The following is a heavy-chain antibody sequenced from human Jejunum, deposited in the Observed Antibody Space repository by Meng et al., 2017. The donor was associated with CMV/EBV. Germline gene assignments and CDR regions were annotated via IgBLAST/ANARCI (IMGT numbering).Heavy chain of an antibody. V-gene: IGHV3-30*02. CDR1: FSDFG. Sequence: FSDFGMHWVRQAPGKGLEWVAFIRFDGSDDYYADSVKGRFTISRDNSRGTLFLQMNNLRPEDTATYYCAKVGGGRLDYYYYASDVWGQGTTVTVSS. J-gene: IGHJ6*02. CDR2: IRFDGSDD. D-gene: IGHD2-15*01. CDR3: AKVGGGRLDYYYYASDV.